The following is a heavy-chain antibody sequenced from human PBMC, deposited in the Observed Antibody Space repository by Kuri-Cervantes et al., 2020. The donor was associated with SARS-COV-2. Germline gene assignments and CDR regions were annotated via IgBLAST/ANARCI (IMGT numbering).Heavy chain of an antibody. CDR3: AKEAQRVRVGATSLFY. CDR1: GFTFSSYS. CDR2: ISDSGGST. Sequence: GGSLRLSCAASGFTFSSYSMNWVRQAPGKGLEWVSAISDSGGSTYYADSVKGRFTISRDNSKNTLYLQMNSLRAEDTAVYYCAKEAQRVRVGATSLFYWGQGTLVTVSS. D-gene: IGHD1-26*01. V-gene: IGHV3-23*01. J-gene: IGHJ4*02.